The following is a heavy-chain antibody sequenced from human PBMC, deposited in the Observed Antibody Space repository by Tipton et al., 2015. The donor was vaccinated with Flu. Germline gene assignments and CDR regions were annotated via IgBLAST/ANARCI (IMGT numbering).Heavy chain of an antibody. CDR3: AREQYQPLDTAMDPYYYYYGMDV. CDR2: ISSSGSTI. D-gene: IGHD5-18*01. CDR1: GFTFSSYE. V-gene: IGHV3-48*03. Sequence: QLVQSGGGLVQPGGSLRLSCAASGFTFSSYEMNWVRQAPGKGLEWVSYISSSGSTIYYADSVKGRFTISRDNAKNSLYLQMNSLRAEDTAVYYCAREQYQPLDTAMDPYYYYYGMDVWGQGTTVTVSS. J-gene: IGHJ6*02.